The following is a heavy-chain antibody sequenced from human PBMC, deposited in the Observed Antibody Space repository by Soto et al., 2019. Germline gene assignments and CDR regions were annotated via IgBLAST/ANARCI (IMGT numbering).Heavy chain of an antibody. Sequence: QVQLVESGGGVVQPGRSLRLSCAASGFTVSAYTMHWVRQAPGKGLEWVAVISSDGSHKYYADSLKGRFTIYRDNSTNTLYLQMNSLRAEDTAVYYCARWEQPLFDYWGQGTLVTVSS. D-gene: IGHD1-26*01. CDR2: ISSDGSHK. V-gene: IGHV3-30-3*01. CDR1: GFTVSAYT. J-gene: IGHJ4*02. CDR3: ARWEQPLFDY.